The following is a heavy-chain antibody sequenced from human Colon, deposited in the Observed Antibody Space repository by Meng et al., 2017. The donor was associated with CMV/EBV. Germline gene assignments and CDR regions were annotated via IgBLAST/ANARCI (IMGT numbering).Heavy chain of an antibody. V-gene: IGHV3-23*01. Sequence: GESLKISCAASGFMMSNHAMSWVRQASGNGLEWVSAISGNGDTIFYADSVKGRFTISRDNSRNTLFLQMSSLTEEDTAVYHCARAGYPGSGTTYINHYFDLWGQGTLVTVSS. D-gene: IGHD3-10*01. CDR1: GFMMSNHA. J-gene: IGHJ4*02. CDR3: ARAGYPGSGTTYINHYFDL. CDR2: ISGNGDTI.